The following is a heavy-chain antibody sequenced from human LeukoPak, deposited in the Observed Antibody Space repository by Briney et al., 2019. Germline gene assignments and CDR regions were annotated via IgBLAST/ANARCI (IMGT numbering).Heavy chain of an antibody. CDR1: GFTFSSYA. D-gene: IGHD1-1*01. Sequence: GGSLRLSCAASGFTFSSYAMSWVRQAPGKGLEWVSAISGSGGSTYYADSVRGRFTISRDNSKNTLYLQMNSLRAEDTAVYYCAKDDVATGNAFDYWGQGTLVTVSS. J-gene: IGHJ4*02. CDR3: AKDDVATGNAFDY. CDR2: ISGSGGST. V-gene: IGHV3-23*01.